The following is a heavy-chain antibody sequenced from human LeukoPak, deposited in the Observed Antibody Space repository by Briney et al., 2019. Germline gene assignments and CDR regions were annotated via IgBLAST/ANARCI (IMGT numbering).Heavy chain of an antibody. J-gene: IGHJ4*02. Sequence: GGSLRLSCAASGFTFSSYAMSWVRQAPGKGLEWVSAISGSGGSTYYADSVKGRFTISRDNSKDTLYLQMNSLRAEDTAVYYCAKGPLRRLWPFDYWGQGTLVTVSS. CDR3: AKGPLRRLWPFDY. CDR1: GFTFSSYA. CDR2: ISGSGGST. D-gene: IGHD5-18*01. V-gene: IGHV3-23*01.